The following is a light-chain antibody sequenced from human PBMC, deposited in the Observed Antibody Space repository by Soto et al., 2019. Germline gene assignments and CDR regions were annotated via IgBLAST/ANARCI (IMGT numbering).Light chain of an antibody. CDR1: SGDIGAYNY. CDR2: DVN. V-gene: IGLV2-11*01. CDR3: CSYAHTSRV. Sequence: QSALTQPRSVSGSLGQSVTFSCTGTSGDIGAYNYVSWYQFHPGKAPKMIIYDVNKRPSGVPDRFSGSKSGNTASLTISWLQAEDEADYYCCSYAHTSRVFGGGTKLTVL. J-gene: IGLJ3*02.